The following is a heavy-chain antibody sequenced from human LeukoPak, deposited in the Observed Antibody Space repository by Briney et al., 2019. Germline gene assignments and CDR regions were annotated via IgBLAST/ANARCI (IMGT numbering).Heavy chain of an antibody. CDR1: GFTFGDYA. J-gene: IGHJ6*02. Sequence: PGGSLRLSCTASGFTFGDYAMSWDRQAPGKGLEWVGFVRSKAYGGTTEYAASVKGRFTISSDDSKSIAYLQMNSLKTEDTAVYYCTRDPSSPIAAAGGYYYGMDVWGQGTTVTVSS. D-gene: IGHD6-13*01. V-gene: IGHV3-49*04. CDR2: VRSKAYGGTT. CDR3: TRDPSSPIAAAGGYYYGMDV.